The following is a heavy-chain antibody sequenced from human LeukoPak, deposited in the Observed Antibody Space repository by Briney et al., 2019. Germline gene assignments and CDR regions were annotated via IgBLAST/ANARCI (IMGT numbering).Heavy chain of an antibody. CDR2: ISYDGSDR. Sequence: GGSLRLSCVASGFTFSSYGMHWVRQAPGKGPEWVAVISYDGSDRYYANFVKGRFTISRDNSKNTLFLQTNSMKPEDTAVYYCAKGVSRGVDPTGLEYWGQGTLVTVSS. V-gene: IGHV3-30*18. J-gene: IGHJ4*02. CDR1: GFTFSSYG. D-gene: IGHD1-1*01. CDR3: AKGVSRGVDPTGLEY.